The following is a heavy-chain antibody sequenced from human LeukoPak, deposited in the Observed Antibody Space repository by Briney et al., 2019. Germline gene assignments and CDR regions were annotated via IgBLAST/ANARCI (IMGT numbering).Heavy chain of an antibody. CDR1: GFTFSSYS. D-gene: IGHD6-13*01. V-gene: IGHV3-21*01. J-gene: IGHJ4*02. CDR2: ISSSSSYI. Sequence: GGSLRLSCAASGFTFSSYSMNWVRQAPGKGLEWVSSISSSSSYIYYADSVKGRSTISRDNAKNSLYLQMNSLRAEDTAVYYCARDEAAAAGDYWGQGTLVTVSS. CDR3: ARDEAAAAGDY.